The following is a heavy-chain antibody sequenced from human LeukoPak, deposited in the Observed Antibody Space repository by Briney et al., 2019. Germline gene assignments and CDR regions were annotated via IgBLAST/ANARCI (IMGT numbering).Heavy chain of an antibody. D-gene: IGHD6-13*01. CDR2: VSSSGAYT. J-gene: IGHJ4*02. CDR1: GFTFSNSA. V-gene: IGHV3-23*01. Sequence: GGSLRLSCAASGFTFSNSAMSWVRQAPGKGPEWVSAVSSSGAYTYYADSVKGRFTVSGDNPKNTLYLQMNSLRAEDTAVYYCASRDPSSWYVYWGQGTLVTVSS. CDR3: ASRDPSSWYVY.